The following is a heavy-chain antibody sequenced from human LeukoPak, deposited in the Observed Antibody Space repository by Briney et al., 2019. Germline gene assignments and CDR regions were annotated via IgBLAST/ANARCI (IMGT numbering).Heavy chain of an antibody. D-gene: IGHD5-18*01. J-gene: IGHJ4*02. Sequence: GASVKVSCKASGYTFTGYYMHWVRQAPGQGLEWMGRINPNSGGTNYAQKFQGRVTMTRDTSISTAYMELSRLRSDDTAVYYCVARGYRYADPIDYWGQGTLVTVSS. CDR2: INPNSGGT. V-gene: IGHV1-2*06. CDR1: GYTFTGYY. CDR3: VARGYRYADPIDY.